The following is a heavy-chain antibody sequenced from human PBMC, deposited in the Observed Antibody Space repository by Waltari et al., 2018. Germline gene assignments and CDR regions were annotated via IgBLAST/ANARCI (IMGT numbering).Heavy chain of an antibody. D-gene: IGHD2-2*01. J-gene: IGHJ1*01. Sequence: QVQLVQSGAEVKKPGASVKVSCKASGYTFTGYYMHWVRQAPGQGLEWMGWINPNSGGTNYAQKSQGRVTMTRDTSISTAYMELSRLRSDDTAVYYCARVRDPIQPLAVPAASKYFQHWGQGTLVTVSS. CDR1: GYTFTGYY. CDR3: ARVRDPIQPLAVPAASKYFQH. V-gene: IGHV1-2*02. CDR2: INPNSGGT.